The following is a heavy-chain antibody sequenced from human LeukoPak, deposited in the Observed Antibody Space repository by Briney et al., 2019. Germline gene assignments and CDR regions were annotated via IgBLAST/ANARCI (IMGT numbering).Heavy chain of an antibody. J-gene: IGHJ5*02. CDR3: ARELTHGWFDP. Sequence: SVKVSCKASGGTFSGYAISWVRQAPGQGLEWMGRIIPIFGTANYAQKFQGRVTITTDESTSTAYMELSSLRSEDTAVYYCARELTHGWFDPWGQGTLVTVSS. V-gene: IGHV1-69*05. CDR2: IIPIFGTA. CDR1: GGTFSGYA.